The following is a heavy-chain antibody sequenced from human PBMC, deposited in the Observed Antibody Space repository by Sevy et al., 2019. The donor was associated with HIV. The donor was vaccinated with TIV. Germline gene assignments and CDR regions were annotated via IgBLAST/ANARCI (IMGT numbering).Heavy chain of an antibody. Sequence: GGSLRLSCAASGFTFSSYAMSWVRQAPGKGLEWVSAISGSGGSTYYADSVKGRFTISRDNSKNTRYLQMNSLRAEETAGYYCAKSPLTWDSSGYYYSGYWYFDLWGRGTLVTVSS. J-gene: IGHJ2*01. CDR2: ISGSGGST. V-gene: IGHV3-23*01. CDR3: AKSPLTWDSSGYYYSGYWYFDL. CDR1: GFTFSSYA. D-gene: IGHD3-22*01.